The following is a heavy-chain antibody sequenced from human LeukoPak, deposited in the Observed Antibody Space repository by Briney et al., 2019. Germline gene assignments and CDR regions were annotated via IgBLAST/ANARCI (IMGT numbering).Heavy chain of an antibody. CDR2: ISTYNGNT. CDR1: GDTFTSYG. CDR3: ARGRDWNYAFDF. J-gene: IGHJ4*02. V-gene: IGHV1-18*01. Sequence: ASVKVSCKASGDTFTSYGITWVRQAPGQGLEWMGWISTYNGNTNYAQKLQGRVTMTTDTSTSTAYMELRSLKSDDTAVYYCARGRDWNYAFDFWGQGTLVTVSS. D-gene: IGHD1-7*01.